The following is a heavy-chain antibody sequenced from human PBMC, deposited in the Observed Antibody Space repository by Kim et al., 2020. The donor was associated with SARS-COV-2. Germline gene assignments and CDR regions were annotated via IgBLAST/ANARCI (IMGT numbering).Heavy chain of an antibody. CDR3: ARDRGSSSWSPSLRGMDV. CDR1: GFTFTTHA. J-gene: IGHJ6*02. Sequence: GGSLRLSCAASGFTFTTHALNWVRQAPGKGLEWVAGVSGTGSYAYYADSVKGRFTVSSDGSRETVFLQMNSLRVDDTAIYYCARDRGSSSWSPSLRGMDVWGQGTTVTVSS. D-gene: IGHD6-13*01. V-gene: IGHV3-23*01. CDR2: VSGTGSYA.